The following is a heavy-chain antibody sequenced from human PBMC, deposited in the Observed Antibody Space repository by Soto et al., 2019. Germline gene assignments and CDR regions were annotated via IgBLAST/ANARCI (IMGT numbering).Heavy chain of an antibody. V-gene: IGHV4-39*01. J-gene: IGHJ4*02. CDR1: GGSISSSSYY. CDR2: IYYSGST. D-gene: IGHD3-3*01. CDR3: ATHSTYDDFWSQY. Sequence: SETLSLTCTVSGGSISSSSYYWGWIRQPPGKGLEWIGSIYYSGSTYYNPSLKSRVTISVDTSKNQFSLKLSSVTAADTAVYYCATHSTYDDFWSQYWGQGTLVTVSS.